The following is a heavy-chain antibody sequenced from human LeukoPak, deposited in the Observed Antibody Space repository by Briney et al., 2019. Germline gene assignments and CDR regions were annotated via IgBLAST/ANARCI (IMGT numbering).Heavy chain of an antibody. CDR2: INTDKRGT. CDR3: ARAGAYHFDN. Sequence: PGGSLRLSCAASGFTFTDYWMHWVREVPGKGLVWVSIINTDKRGTYSAASVKGRFTISRDNAKITLYLQMDSLRAEDTAVYYCARAGAYHFDNWGQGTLVTVSS. V-gene: IGHV3-74*01. J-gene: IGHJ4*02. CDR1: GFTFTDYW. D-gene: IGHD3-16*01.